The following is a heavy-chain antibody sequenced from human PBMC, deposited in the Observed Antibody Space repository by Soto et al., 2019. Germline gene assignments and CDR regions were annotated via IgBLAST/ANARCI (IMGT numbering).Heavy chain of an antibody. Sequence: GGSLRLSCAASGFTFSSYAMHWVRQAPGKGLEWVAVISYDGSNKYYADSVKGRFTISRDNSKNTLYLQMNSLRAEDTAVYYCARGYSYYDSSGVLDFDYWGQGTLVTVSS. CDR3: ARGYSYYDSSGVLDFDY. D-gene: IGHD3-22*01. CDR1: GFTFSSYA. V-gene: IGHV3-30-3*01. J-gene: IGHJ4*02. CDR2: ISYDGSNK.